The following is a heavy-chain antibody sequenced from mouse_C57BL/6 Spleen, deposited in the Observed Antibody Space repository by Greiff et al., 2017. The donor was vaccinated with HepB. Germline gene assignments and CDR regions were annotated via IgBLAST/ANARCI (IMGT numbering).Heavy chain of an antibody. V-gene: IGHV14-4*01. D-gene: IGHD1-1*01. CDR3: TTSSTVVVPFDY. CDR2: IDPENGDT. J-gene: IGHJ2*01. Sequence: VQLKQSGAELVRPGASVKLSCTASGFNIKDDYMHWVKQRPEQGLEWIGWIDPENGDTEYASKFQGKATITADTSSNTAYLQLSSLTSEDTAVYYCTTSSTVVVPFDYWGQGTTLTVSS. CDR1: GFNIKDDY.